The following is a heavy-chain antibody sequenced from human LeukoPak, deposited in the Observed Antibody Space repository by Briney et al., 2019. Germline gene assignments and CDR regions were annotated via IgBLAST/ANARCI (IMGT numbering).Heavy chain of an antibody. J-gene: IGHJ4*02. CDR3: ARAGNYYYSSGYYSHFDY. D-gene: IGHD3-22*01. Sequence: SETLSLTCTVSGASISSDYWNWIRQPPGKGLEWIGHVYHSGSTNYNPSLKSRVTISVDTSKNQFSLKLSSVTAADAAVYYCARAGNYYYSSGYYSHFDYWGQGTLVTVSS. V-gene: IGHV4-59*01. CDR2: VYHSGST. CDR1: GASISSDY.